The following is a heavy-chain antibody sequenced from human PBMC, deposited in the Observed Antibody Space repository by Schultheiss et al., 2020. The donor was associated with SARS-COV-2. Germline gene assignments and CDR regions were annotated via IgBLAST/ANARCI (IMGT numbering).Heavy chain of an antibody. CDR3: ARDQRCSGGSCFSANFDY. CDR1: GFTVSSNY. Sequence: GGSLRLSCAASGFTVSSNYMSWVRQAPGKGLEWVSVIYSGGSTYYADYVKGRFTISRDNSKNTLYLQMNSLKPEDTAVYYCARDQRCSGGSCFSANFDYWGQGTLVTVSS. V-gene: IGHV3-66*02. J-gene: IGHJ4*02. D-gene: IGHD2-15*01. CDR2: IYSGGST.